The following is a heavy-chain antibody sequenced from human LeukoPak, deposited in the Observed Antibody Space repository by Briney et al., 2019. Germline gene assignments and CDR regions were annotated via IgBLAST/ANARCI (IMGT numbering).Heavy chain of an antibody. V-gene: IGHV4-39*01. CDR1: GDSIRSTSEYY. Sequence: SQTLSLTCIISGDSIRSTSEYYWGWIRQSPGKGLEWIGSIDYSENAHYKPSLNGRVTMSVDTSKTQFSLRLSSVTASDTAVYYCARLQNTGISGRGLMDVWGKGTKVIVSS. CDR2: IDYSENA. D-gene: IGHD1-20*01. CDR3: ARLQNTGISGRGLMDV. J-gene: IGHJ6*03.